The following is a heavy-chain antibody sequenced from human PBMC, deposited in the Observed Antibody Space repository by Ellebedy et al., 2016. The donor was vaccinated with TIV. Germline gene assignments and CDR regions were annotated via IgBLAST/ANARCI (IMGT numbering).Heavy chain of an antibody. CDR2: ISSNGGST. CDR1: GFTFSSYA. D-gene: IGHD5-18*01. CDR3: VKGGYSYGADDYYYYGMDV. V-gene: IGHV3-64D*06. Sequence: GGSLRLSCSASGFTFSSYAMHWVRQAPGKGLEYVSAISSNGGSTYYADSVKGRFTISRDNSKNTLYLQMSSLRAEDTAVYYCVKGGYSYGADDYYYYGMDVWGQGTTVTVSS. J-gene: IGHJ6*02.